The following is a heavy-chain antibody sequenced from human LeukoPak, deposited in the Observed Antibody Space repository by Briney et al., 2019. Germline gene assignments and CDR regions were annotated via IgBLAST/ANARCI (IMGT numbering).Heavy chain of an antibody. Sequence: GGSLRLSXAASGFTFISYWMHWVRQAPGKGLVWVSRINGYGSSTDFADSVKGRFTISRDNAKNTLYLQMNSLRAEDTAVYYCARDAPGNTALDYWGQGTLVTVSS. D-gene: IGHD5-18*01. J-gene: IGHJ4*02. CDR2: INGYGSST. CDR3: ARDAPGNTALDY. CDR1: GFTFISYW. V-gene: IGHV3-74*01.